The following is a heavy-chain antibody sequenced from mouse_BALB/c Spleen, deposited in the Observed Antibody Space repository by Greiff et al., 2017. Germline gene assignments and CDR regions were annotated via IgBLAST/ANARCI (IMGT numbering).Heavy chain of an antibody. Sequence: EVQVVESGGGLVKPGGSLKLSCAASGFTFSSYAMSWVRQTPEKRLEWVASISSGGSTYYPDSVKGRFTISRDNARNILYLQMSSLRSEDTAMYYCARGRDYDGYFRGDYYAMDYWGQGTSVTVSS. D-gene: IGHD2-3*01. CDR1: GFTFSSYA. J-gene: IGHJ4*01. V-gene: IGHV5-6-5*01. CDR2: ISSGGST. CDR3: ARGRDYDGYFRGDYYAMDY.